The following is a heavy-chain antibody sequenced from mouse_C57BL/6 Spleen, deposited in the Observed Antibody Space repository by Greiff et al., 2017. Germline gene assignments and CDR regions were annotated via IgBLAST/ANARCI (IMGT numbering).Heavy chain of an antibody. V-gene: IGHV5-16*01. CDR3: ARDCFYAMDY. CDR2: INYDGSST. Sequence: DVQLVESEGGLVQPGSSMKLSCTASGFTFSDYYMAWVRQVPEKGLEWVANINYDGSSTYYLDSLKSRFIISRDNAKNILYLQMSSLKSEDTATYYCARDCFYAMDYWGQGTSVTVSS. J-gene: IGHJ4*01. CDR1: GFTFSDYY.